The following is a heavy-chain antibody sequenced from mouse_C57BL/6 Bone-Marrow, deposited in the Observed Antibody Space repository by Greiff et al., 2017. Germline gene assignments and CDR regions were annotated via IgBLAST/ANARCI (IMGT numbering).Heavy chain of an antibody. CDR1: GYTFTSYG. J-gene: IGHJ2*01. D-gene: IGHD1-1*01. V-gene: IGHV1-81*01. Sequence: VQLQQSGAELARPGASVKLSCKASGYTFTSYGISWVKQRTGQGLEWIGEIYPRSGNTYYNEQFKGKATLTADKSSSTAYMELRSLTSEDSVVYFCASPITTVVADYWGQGTTLTVSS. CDR3: ASPITTVVADY. CDR2: IYPRSGNT.